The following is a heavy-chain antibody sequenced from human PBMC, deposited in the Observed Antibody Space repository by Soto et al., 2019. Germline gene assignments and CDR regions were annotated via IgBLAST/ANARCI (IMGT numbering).Heavy chain of an antibody. D-gene: IGHD3-16*01. Sequence: AAVNVSCKASGYTFTSYYMHWVRQAPGQGLEWMGIINPSGGSTSYAQQFQGRVTMTRDTSTSTVYMELSSLRSEDTAVYYCARDWERSLKRFDYWGQGTLVTVSS. J-gene: IGHJ4*02. CDR3: ARDWERSLKRFDY. V-gene: IGHV1-46*01. CDR1: GYTFTSYY. CDR2: INPSGGST.